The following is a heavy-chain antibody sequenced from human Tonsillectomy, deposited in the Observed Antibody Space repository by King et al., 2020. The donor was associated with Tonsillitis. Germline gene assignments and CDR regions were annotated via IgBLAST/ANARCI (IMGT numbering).Heavy chain of an antibody. CDR1: GGSFSGYY. D-gene: IGHD3-10*01. CDR2: INHSGST. V-gene: IGHV4-34*01. J-gene: IGHJ4*02. CDR3: ASLTMVRGDY. Sequence: HVQLQQWGAGLLKPSETLSLTCAVYGGSFSGYYWSWIRQPPGKGLEWIGEINHSGSTNYNPSLKSRVTISVDTSKNQFSLKLSSVTAADTAVYYCASLTMVRGDYWGQGTLVTVSS.